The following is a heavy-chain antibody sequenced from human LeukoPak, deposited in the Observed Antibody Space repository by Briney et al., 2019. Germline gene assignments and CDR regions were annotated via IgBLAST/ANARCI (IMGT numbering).Heavy chain of an antibody. D-gene: IGHD3-16*01. CDR1: GRSFSGYY. J-gene: IGHJ4*02. V-gene: IGHV4-34*01. CDR2: INHSGST. CDR3: ARGDVLSRHRRQQFDY. Sequence: SETLSLTCAVYGRSFSGYYWSWIRQPPGKGLEWIGEINHSGSTNYNPSLKSRVTISVDTSKNQFSLKLNSVTAADTAVYYCARGDVLSRHRRQQFDYCGQGTLVTVAS.